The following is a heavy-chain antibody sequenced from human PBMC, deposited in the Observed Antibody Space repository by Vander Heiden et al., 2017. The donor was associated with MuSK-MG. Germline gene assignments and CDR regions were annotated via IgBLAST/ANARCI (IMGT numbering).Heavy chain of an antibody. Sequence: QVQLVQSGAEVKKPGSSVKVSCKASGGTFSTYAISWLRQAPGQGLEWMGGIIPIFGTANYAQKFQGRVTITADESTSTAYMELSSLRSEDTAVYYCARESSSGYSSAVHIDYWGQGTLVTVSS. CDR1: GGTFSTYA. CDR2: IIPIFGTA. CDR3: ARESSSGYSSAVHIDY. D-gene: IGHD3-22*01. J-gene: IGHJ4*02. V-gene: IGHV1-69*01.